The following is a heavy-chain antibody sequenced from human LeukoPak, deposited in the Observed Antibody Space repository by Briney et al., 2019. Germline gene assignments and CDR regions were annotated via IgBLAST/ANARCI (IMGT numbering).Heavy chain of an antibody. CDR2: INTNTGNP. Sequence: ASVKISCKASGYTFTSYGSSWVRQAPGQGLEWMGWINTNTGNPTYAQGFRGRLVFSLDTSVSTAYLQISSLKAEDTAVYYCASVGYNQLDYWGQGTLVTVSS. CDR3: ASVGYNQLDY. D-gene: IGHD5-24*01. V-gene: IGHV7-4-1*02. J-gene: IGHJ4*02. CDR1: GYTFTSYG.